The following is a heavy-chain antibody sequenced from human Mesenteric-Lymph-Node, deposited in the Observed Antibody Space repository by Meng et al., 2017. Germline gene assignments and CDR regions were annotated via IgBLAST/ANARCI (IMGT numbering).Heavy chain of an antibody. CDR2: INAGNGNT. V-gene: IGHV1-3*01. J-gene: IGHJ4*02. CDR1: GYTFTSYA. D-gene: IGHD5-18*01. Sequence: QVQVVQSGAEVKKPGASVKVSCKASGYTFTSYAMHWVRQAPGQRLEWMGWINAGNGNTKYSQKFQGRVTITRDTSASTAYMELSSLRSEDTAVYYCARDEGLGYSYGYFFYWGQGTLVTVSS. CDR3: ARDEGLGYSYGYFFY.